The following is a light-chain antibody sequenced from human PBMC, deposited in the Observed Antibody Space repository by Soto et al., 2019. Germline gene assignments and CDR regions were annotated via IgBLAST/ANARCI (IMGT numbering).Light chain of an antibody. Sequence: ETVMTQSPATLSVSPGERATLSCRPSQSVNSNLAWYQQKPGQAPRLLIDGASTRATAIPARFSGSGSGTEFTLTISSLQSEDFAVYYCQQYNDWPPRTFGQGTKVEIK. J-gene: IGKJ1*01. CDR1: QSVNSN. V-gene: IGKV3-15*01. CDR2: GAS. CDR3: QQYNDWPPRT.